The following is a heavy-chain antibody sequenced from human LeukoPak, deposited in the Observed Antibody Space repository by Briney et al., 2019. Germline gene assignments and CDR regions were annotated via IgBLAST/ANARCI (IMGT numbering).Heavy chain of an antibody. D-gene: IGHD3-3*01. J-gene: IGHJ6*02. CDR2: INPSGGST. V-gene: IGHV1-46*01. CDR3: ARGFFWSGYSRNGMDV. CDR1: GYTFTSYY. Sequence: GASVKVSCKASGYTFTSYYMHWVRQAPGHVLEWMGIINPSGGSTSYAQKFQGRVTMTRDTSTSTVYMELSSLRSEDTAVYYCARGFFWSGYSRNGMDVWGQGTTVTVSS.